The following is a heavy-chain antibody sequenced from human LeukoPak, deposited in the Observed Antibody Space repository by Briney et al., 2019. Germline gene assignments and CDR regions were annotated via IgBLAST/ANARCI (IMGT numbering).Heavy chain of an antibody. J-gene: IGHJ3*02. CDR1: GGSISSYY. Sequence: KPSETLSLTCTVSGGSISSYYWSWIRQPPGKGLEWIGYIYYSGSTNYNPSLKSRVNISVDKYKKQFSQKMSYVTAADKAGDYCGITNYNPSLNSRVTISVDTSQNQFSLKLSSVTAADTAVYYCARGCLTAAAPWGAFDIWGQGTMVTVSS. V-gene: IGHV4-59*01. CDR2: IYYSGST. D-gene: IGHD3-10*01. CDR3: GITNYNPSLNSRVTISVDTSQNQFSLKLSSVTAADTAVYYCARGCLTAAAPWGAFDI.